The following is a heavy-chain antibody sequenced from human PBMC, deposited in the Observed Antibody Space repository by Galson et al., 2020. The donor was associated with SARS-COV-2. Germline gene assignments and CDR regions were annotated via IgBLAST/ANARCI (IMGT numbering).Heavy chain of an antibody. Sequence: GGSLRLSCAASGFTFDDYAMHWVRQAPGKGLEWVSGISWNSGSIGYADSVKGRFTISRDNAKNSLYLQMNSLRAEDTALYYCAKDRGSSGYYSPLRTYGMDVWGQGTTVTVSS. V-gene: IGHV3-9*01. CDR2: ISWNSGSI. D-gene: IGHD3-22*01. J-gene: IGHJ6*02. CDR3: AKDRGSSGYYSPLRTYGMDV. CDR1: GFTFDDYA.